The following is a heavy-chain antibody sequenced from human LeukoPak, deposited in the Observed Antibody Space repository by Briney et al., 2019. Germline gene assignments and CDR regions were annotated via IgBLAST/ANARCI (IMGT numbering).Heavy chain of an antibody. CDR3: ARDSRLLPSGFDY. D-gene: IGHD5-12*01. J-gene: IGHJ4*02. CDR1: GFTFSDYS. V-gene: IGHV3-48*04. Sequence: HPGGSLRLSCAASGFTFSDYSMNWVRQAPGKGLEWVSYISSSGSTIYYADSVKGRFTVSRDNAKNSLYLQMNSLRAEDTAVYYCARDSRLLPSGFDYWGQGTLVTVSS. CDR2: ISSSGSTI.